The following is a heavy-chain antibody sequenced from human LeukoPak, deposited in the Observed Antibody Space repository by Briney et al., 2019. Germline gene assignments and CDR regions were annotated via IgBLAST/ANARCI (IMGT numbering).Heavy chain of an antibody. V-gene: IGHV3-9*03. J-gene: IGHJ4*02. CDR3: AKDIQYAPTGHFDY. Sequence: GRSLRLSCAASGFTFDDYAMHWVRQAPGKGLEWVSGISWNSGSIGYADSVKGRFTISRDNAKNSLYLQMNSLRAEDMALYYCAKDIQYAPTGHFDYWGQGTLVTVPS. CDR2: ISWNSGSI. CDR1: GFTFDDYA.